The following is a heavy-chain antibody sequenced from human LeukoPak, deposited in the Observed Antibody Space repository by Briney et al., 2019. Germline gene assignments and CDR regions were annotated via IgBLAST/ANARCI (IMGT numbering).Heavy chain of an antibody. V-gene: IGHV1-46*01. CDR3: ATPLGATVTNPRASDAFDI. CDR1: GYTFTGYY. CDR2: INPSGGST. J-gene: IGHJ3*02. Sequence: ASVKVSCKASGYTFTGYYIHWVRQAPGQGLEWMGIINPSGGSTSYAQKFQGRVTMTRDMSTSTVYMELSSLRSEDTAVYYCATPLGATVTNPRASDAFDIWGQGTMVTVSS. D-gene: IGHD4-17*01.